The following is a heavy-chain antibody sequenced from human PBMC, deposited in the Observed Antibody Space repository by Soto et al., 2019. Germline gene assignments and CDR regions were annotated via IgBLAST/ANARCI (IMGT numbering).Heavy chain of an antibody. CDR3: ARDPNYYDSSWKAFDI. J-gene: IGHJ3*02. V-gene: IGHV1-46*01. Sequence: GASVKVSCTASGYTFSSYYMHWVRQAPGQGLEWMGIVNPSGGSTNYAQKLQGRVTMTTDTSTSTAYMELRSLRSDDTAVYYCARDPNYYDSSWKAFDIWGQGTMVTVSS. CDR1: GYTFSSYY. CDR2: VNPSGGST. D-gene: IGHD3-22*01.